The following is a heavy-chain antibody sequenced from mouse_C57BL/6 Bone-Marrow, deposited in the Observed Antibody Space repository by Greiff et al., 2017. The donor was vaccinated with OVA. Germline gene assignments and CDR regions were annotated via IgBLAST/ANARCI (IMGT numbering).Heavy chain of an antibody. CDR3: TGPLIYYDYPYCYAMEY. D-gene: IGHD2-4*01. V-gene: IGHV6-6*01. J-gene: IGHJ4*01. Sequence: EVQLQQSGGGLAQPGGSMKLSCAASGFTFSDAWMDWVRQSPEKGLEWVAEIRNKANNHATYYAVSVKGRFTISRDDSKSSVYLHMNSLRAEDTGIYYCTGPLIYYDYPYCYAMEYWGQGASVTVAS. CDR1: GFTFSDAW. CDR2: IRNKANNHAT.